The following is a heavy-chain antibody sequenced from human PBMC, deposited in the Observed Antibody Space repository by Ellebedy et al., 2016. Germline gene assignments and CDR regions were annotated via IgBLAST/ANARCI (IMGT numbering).Heavy chain of an antibody. J-gene: IGHJ1*01. V-gene: IGHV3-9*01. D-gene: IGHD1-26*01. CDR1: GFTFDDYA. CDR2: ISWNSGSI. CDR3: AKATHSGSYYFQH. Sequence: SLKISXAASGFTFDDYAMHWVRQAPGKGLEWVSGISWNSGSIGYADSVKGRFTISRDNAKNSLYLQMNSLRAEDTALYYCAKATHSGSYYFQHWGQGTLVTVSS.